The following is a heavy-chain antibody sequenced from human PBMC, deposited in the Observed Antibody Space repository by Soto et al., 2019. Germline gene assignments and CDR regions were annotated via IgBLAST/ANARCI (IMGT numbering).Heavy chain of an antibody. CDR1: GFTFSSYW. D-gene: IGHD4-17*01. CDR3: ARDPVTTADLSFLKPLDASDWFDP. Sequence: PGGSLRLSCAASGFTFSSYWMHWVRQAPGKGLVWVSRINSDGSSTSYADSVKGRFTISRDNAKNTLYLQMNSLRAEDTAVYYCARDPVTTADLSFLKPLDASDWFDPWGQGTLVTVSS. CDR2: INSDGSST. V-gene: IGHV3-74*01. J-gene: IGHJ5*02.